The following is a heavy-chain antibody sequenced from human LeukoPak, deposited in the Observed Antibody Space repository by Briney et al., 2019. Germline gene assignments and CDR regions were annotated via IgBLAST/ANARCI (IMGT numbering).Heavy chain of an antibody. CDR2: IYYSGST. CDR1: GGSISSGDYY. CDR3: ARVARLTGSVDY. Sequence: SETLSLTCTVSGGSISSGDYYWSWIRQPPGKGLEWIGYIYYSGSTYYNPSLKSRVTISVDTSKNQFSLKLSSVTAADTAVYYCARVARLTGSVDYWGQGILVTVSS. D-gene: IGHD3-10*01. V-gene: IGHV4-30-4*01. J-gene: IGHJ4*02.